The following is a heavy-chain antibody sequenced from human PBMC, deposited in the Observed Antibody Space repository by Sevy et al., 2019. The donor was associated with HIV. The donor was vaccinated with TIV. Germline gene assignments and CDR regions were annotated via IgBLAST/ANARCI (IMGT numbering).Heavy chain of an antibody. CDR3: ARVTVTTDGDDYYYYYMDV. Sequence: GGSLRLSCAASAFTFSSYWMHWVRQAPGKGLVWVSRINSDGSSTSYADSVKGRFTISRDNAKNTLYLQMNSLRAEDTAVYYCARVTVTTDGDDYYYYYMDVWGKGTTVTVSS. V-gene: IGHV3-74*01. D-gene: IGHD4-4*01. CDR1: AFTFSSYW. CDR2: INSDGSST. J-gene: IGHJ6*03.